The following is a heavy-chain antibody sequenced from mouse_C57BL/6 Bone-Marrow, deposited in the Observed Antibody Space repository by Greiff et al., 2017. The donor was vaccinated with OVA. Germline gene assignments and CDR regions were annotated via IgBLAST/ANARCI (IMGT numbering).Heavy chain of an antibody. V-gene: IGHV1-50*01. CDR1: GYTFTSYW. CDR2: IDPSDSYT. Sequence: QVQLQQPGAELVKPGASVQLSCKASGYTFTSYWMQWVKQRPGQGLEWIGEIDPSDSYTNYNQKFKGKATLTVDTSSSTAYMQLSSLTSEDSAVYYCANPAYGWGQGTTLTVSS. CDR3: ANPAYG. J-gene: IGHJ2*01. D-gene: IGHD6-5*01.